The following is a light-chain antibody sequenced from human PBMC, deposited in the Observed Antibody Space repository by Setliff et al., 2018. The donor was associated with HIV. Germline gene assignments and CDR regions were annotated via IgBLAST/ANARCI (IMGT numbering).Light chain of an antibody. CDR3: SSYAGNNTCV. V-gene: IGLV3-21*03. Sequence: SYELTQPPSVSVAPGKTARITCGGNNIGSKSVHWYQQKPGQAPVLVVYDDNDRPSGIPERFSGSNSGNTATLTISRVEAGDEADYYCSSYAGNNTCVFGSGTKVTVL. J-gene: IGLJ1*01. CDR2: DDN. CDR1: NIGSKS.